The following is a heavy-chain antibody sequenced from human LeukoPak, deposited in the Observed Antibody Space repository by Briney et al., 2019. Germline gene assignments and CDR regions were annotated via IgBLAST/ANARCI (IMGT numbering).Heavy chain of an antibody. J-gene: IGHJ4*02. V-gene: IGHV3-21*01. Sequence: GGSLRLSCAASGFTFSSYSMNWVRQAPGKGLEWVSSISSSSSYIYYADSVKGRFTISRDNAKNSLYLQMNSLRAEDTAVYYCARALVHYYDSSGYYLGQGTLVTVSS. CDR1: GFTFSSYS. CDR2: ISSSSSYI. CDR3: ARALVHYYDSSGYY. D-gene: IGHD3-22*01.